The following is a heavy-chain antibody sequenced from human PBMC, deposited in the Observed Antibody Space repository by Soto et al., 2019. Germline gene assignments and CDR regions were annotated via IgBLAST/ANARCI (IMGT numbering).Heavy chain of an antibody. CDR1: GYSSTSYR. CDR2: IDPSDSYT. J-gene: IGHJ6*02. Sequence: GESLKISCKGSGYSSTSYRISWVRQMPGKGLEWMGRIDPSDSYTNYSPSFQGHVTISADKSISTAYLQWSSLKASDTAMYYCARHRGSSAGFYYYGMDVWGQGTTVTVSS. CDR3: ARHRGSSAGFYYYGMDV. V-gene: IGHV5-10-1*01. D-gene: IGHD6-6*01.